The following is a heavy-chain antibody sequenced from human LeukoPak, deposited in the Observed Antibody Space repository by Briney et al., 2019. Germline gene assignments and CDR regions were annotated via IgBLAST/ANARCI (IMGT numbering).Heavy chain of an antibody. CDR3: ARGISDRAAGTYY. CDR1: GFTFSSYA. V-gene: IGHV3-30*04. J-gene: IGHJ4*02. CDR2: ISYDGSNK. D-gene: IGHD6-13*01. Sequence: PGRSLRLSCAASGFTFSSYAMHRVRQAPGKGLEWVAVISYDGSNKYYADSVKGRFTISRDNSKNTLYLQMNSLRAEDTAVYYCARGISDRAAGTYYWGQGTLVTVSS.